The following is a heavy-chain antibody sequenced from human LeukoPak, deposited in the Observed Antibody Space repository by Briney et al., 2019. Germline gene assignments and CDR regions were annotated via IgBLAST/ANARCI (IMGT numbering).Heavy chain of an antibody. V-gene: IGHV3-23*01. CDR3: AKAPVITIFGVVTYNWFDP. J-gene: IGHJ5*02. CDR2: ISGSGGST. Sequence: GGSLRLSCAASGFTFSSYAMSWVRQAPGKGLEWVSAISGSGGSTYYADSAKGRFTISRDNSKNTLYLQMNSLRAEDTAVYYCAKAPVITIFGVVTYNWFDPWGQGTLVTVSS. D-gene: IGHD3-3*01. CDR1: GFTFSSYA.